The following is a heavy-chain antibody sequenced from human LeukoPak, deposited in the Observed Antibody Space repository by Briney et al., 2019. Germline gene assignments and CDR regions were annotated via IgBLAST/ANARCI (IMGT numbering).Heavy chain of an antibody. CDR3: ARVQGRYDSSGYYYS. CDR2: ISPNSGGT. CDR1: GYTFTGYY. Sequence: ASVKVSCKASGYTFTGYYMHWVRQAPGQGLEWMGWISPNSGGTNYAQKFQGRVTMTRDTSISTAYMELSRLRSDDTAVYYCARVQGRYDSSGYYYSWGQGTLVTVSS. D-gene: IGHD3-22*01. J-gene: IGHJ4*02. V-gene: IGHV1-2*02.